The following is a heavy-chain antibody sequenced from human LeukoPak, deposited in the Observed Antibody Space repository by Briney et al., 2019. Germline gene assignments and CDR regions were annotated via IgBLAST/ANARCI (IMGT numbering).Heavy chain of an antibody. Sequence: PSETLSLTCTVSGGSISSSSYFWGWIRQPPGKGLEWIATFYYSGSTYYNPSLKSRVTISLDTSKNQFSLKLSSVTAADTAVYYCARANTAMVLYFDYWGQGTLVTVSS. CDR1: GGSISSSSYF. CDR2: FYYSGST. V-gene: IGHV4-39*07. CDR3: ARANTAMVLYFDY. J-gene: IGHJ4*02. D-gene: IGHD5-18*01.